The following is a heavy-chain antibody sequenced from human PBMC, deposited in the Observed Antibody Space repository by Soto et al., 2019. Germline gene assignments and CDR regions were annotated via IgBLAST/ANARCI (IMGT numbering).Heavy chain of an antibody. V-gene: IGHV1-18*01. J-gene: IGHJ1*01. CDR2: ISAYNGNT. CDR3: ARDEYCSGGSCYSIVYFQH. D-gene: IGHD2-15*01. CDR1: GYTFTSYG. Sequence: QVQLVQSGVEVKKPGASVKVSCKASGYTFTSYGISWVRQAPGQGLEWMGWISAYNGNTNYAQNLQGRVTMTTDTSTSTAYMELKSLRSDDTAVYYCARDEYCSGGSCYSIVYFQHWGQGTLVTVSS.